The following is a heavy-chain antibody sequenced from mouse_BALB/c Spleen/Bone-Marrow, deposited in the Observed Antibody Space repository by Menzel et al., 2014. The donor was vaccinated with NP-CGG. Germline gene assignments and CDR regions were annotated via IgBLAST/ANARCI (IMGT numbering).Heavy chain of an antibody. CDR1: GISITTGNYR. CDR3: ARGAMITTGYFDY. V-gene: IGHV3-5*02. J-gene: IGHJ2*01. D-gene: IGHD2-4*01. CDR2: IYYSGTI. Sequence: VQLKDSGPGLVKPSQTVSLTCTVTGISITTGNYRWSWIRQFPGNKLEWIGYIYYSGTITYNPFLTSRTTITRDTSKNQFFLEMNSLTAEDTATYYCARGAMITTGYFDYWGQGTTLTVSS.